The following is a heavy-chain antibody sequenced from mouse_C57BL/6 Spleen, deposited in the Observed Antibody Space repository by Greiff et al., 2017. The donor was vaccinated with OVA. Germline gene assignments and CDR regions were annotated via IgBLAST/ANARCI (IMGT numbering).Heavy chain of an antibody. Sequence: QVQLQQSGPELVKPGASVKISCKASGYAFSSSWMNWVKQRPGKGLEWIGRIYPGDGDTNYNGKFKGKATLTADKSSSTAYMQLSSLTSEDSAVYFCARNIYYGYDYFDYWGQGTTLTVSS. V-gene: IGHV1-82*01. CDR1: GYAFSSSW. CDR2: IYPGDGDT. D-gene: IGHD2-2*01. J-gene: IGHJ2*01. CDR3: ARNIYYGYDYFDY.